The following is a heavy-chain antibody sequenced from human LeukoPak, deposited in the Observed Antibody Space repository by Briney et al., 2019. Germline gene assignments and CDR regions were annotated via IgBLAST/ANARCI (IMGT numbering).Heavy chain of an antibody. J-gene: IGHJ3*02. CDR1: GYSFTSYW. D-gene: IGHD6-6*01. V-gene: IGHV5-51*01. CDR2: IYPGDSDT. CDR3: ARPLSSSGSFPDAFDI. Sequence: GESLQISCKSSGYSFTSYWIGWVRQMPGKGLEWMGIIYPGDSDTRYSPSFQGQVTISADKSIGTAYLQWSSLKASDTAMFYCARPLSSSGSFPDAFDIWGQGTMVTVSS.